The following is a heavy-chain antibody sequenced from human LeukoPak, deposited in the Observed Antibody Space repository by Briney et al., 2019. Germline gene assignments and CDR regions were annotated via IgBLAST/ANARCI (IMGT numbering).Heavy chain of an antibody. CDR3: ARVGPLWFGELFTPLPYYYYYGMDV. CDR2: ISSSSSTL. J-gene: IGHJ6*02. V-gene: IGHV3-48*02. D-gene: IGHD3-10*01. Sequence: GGSLRLSCAASRFTFSSYSMNWVRQAPGKGLEWVSYISSSSSTLYYADSVKGRFTISRDNAKNSLYLQMNSLRDEDTAVYYCARVGPLWFGELFTPLPYYYYYGMDVWGQGTTVTVSS. CDR1: RFTFSSYS.